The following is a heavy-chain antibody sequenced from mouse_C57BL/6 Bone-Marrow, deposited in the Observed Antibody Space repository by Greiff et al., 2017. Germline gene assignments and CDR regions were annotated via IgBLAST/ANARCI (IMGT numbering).Heavy chain of an antibody. CDR2: INPNNGGT. CDR3: ARDDYDAMDY. Sequence: VQLQQSGPELVKPGASVKISCKASGYTFTDYYMNWVKQSHGKSLEWIGDINPNNGGTSYNQKFKGKATLTVDKSSSPAYMELRSLTSEDSAVDYCARDDYDAMDYWGQGTSVTVSS. V-gene: IGHV1-26*01. CDR1: GYTFTDYY. J-gene: IGHJ4*01.